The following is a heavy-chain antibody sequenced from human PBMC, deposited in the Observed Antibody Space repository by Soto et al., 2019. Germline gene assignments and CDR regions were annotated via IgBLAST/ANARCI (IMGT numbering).Heavy chain of an antibody. Sequence: GGSLRLSCAASGFTFSSYAMHWVRQAPGKGLEWVAVISYDGSNKYYADSVKGRFTISRDNSKNTLYLQMNSLRAEDTAVYYCARDLGEIYCSGGSCPLQYYYYGMDVWRQGTTVTVSS. V-gene: IGHV3-30-3*01. D-gene: IGHD2-15*01. CDR2: ISYDGSNK. CDR1: GFTFSSYA. CDR3: ARDLGEIYCSGGSCPLQYYYYGMDV. J-gene: IGHJ6*02.